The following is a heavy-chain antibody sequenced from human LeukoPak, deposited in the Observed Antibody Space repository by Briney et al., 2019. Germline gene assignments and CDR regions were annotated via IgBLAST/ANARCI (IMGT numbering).Heavy chain of an antibody. Sequence: GGSLRLSCAASGFTFSSYWMHWVRQAPGKGLVWVSRINSDGSSTSYADSVKGRFTISRDNAKNTLYLQMNSLRAEDTAVYYCAKDVERGYSYGRGAGFYYYYGMDVWGQGTTVTVSS. CDR3: AKDVERGYSYGRGAGFYYYYGMDV. D-gene: IGHD5-18*01. J-gene: IGHJ6*02. CDR1: GFTFSSYW. V-gene: IGHV3-74*01. CDR2: INSDGSST.